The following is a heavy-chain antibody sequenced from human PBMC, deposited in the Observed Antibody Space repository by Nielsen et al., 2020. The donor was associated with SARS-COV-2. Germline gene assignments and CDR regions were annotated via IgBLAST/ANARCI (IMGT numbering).Heavy chain of an antibody. CDR2: IYYSGST. V-gene: IGHV4-30-4*01. CDR1: GGSISSGDYY. J-gene: IGHJ5*02. Sequence: LRLSCTVSGGSISSGDYYWSWIRQPPGKGLEWIGYIYYSGSTYYNPSLKSRVTISVDTSKNQFSLKLSSVTAADTAVYYCARQGHLLRYFDWLLGFDPWGQGTLVTVSS. CDR3: ARQGHLLRYFDWLLGFDP. D-gene: IGHD3-9*01.